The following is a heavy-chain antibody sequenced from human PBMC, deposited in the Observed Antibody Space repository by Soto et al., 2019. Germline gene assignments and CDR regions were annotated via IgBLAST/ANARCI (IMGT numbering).Heavy chain of an antibody. CDR2: IYYSGST. V-gene: IGHV4-39*01. D-gene: IGHD5-18*01. CDR1: GGSISSSSYY. Sequence: SETLSLTCTVSGGSISSSSYYWGWIRQPPGKGLEWIGSIYYSGSTYYNPSLKSRVTISVDTSKNQFSLKLSSVTAADTAVYYCARQFLRAMGPRFDPWGQGTLVTVSS. CDR3: ARQFLRAMGPRFDP. J-gene: IGHJ5*02.